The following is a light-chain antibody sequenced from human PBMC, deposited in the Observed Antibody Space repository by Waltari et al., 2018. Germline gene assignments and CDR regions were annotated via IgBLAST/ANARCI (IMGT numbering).Light chain of an antibody. J-gene: IGLJ1*01. CDR2: EVS. Sequence: QSALTQPASVSGSLGQSITISCTGSSSDVGGYSYVSWYQQPPGKVPKLLIYEVSNRPSGVSYRFSASKSGNTASLTISGLQPEDEADYFCSSYTEWSTRVFGTGTKVTVL. CDR1: SSDVGGYSY. V-gene: IGLV2-14*01. CDR3: SSYTEWSTRV.